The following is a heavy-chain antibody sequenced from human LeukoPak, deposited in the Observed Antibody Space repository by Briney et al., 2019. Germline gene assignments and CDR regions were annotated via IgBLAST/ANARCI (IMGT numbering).Heavy chain of an antibody. V-gene: IGHV1-18*01. CDR1: GYTFTSYG. J-gene: IGHJ4*02. CDR3: ARGSGSSSWPDY. CDR2: ISVYNGNT. Sequence: ASVSVSCKASGYTFTSYGISWVRQAPGQGLEWMGWISVYNGNTNYAQKFQGRVTMTRDTSTSTVYMELSSLRSEDTAVYYCARGSGSSSWPDYWGQGTLVTVSS. D-gene: IGHD6-13*01.